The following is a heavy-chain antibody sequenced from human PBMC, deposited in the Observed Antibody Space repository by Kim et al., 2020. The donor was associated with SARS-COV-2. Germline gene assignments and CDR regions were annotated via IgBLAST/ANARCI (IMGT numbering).Heavy chain of an antibody. Sequence: SQKFQGSVTITRETSASTAYMELSSLRSEDTAVYYCARDRTYYYYGMDVWGQGTTVTVSS. V-gene: IGHV1-3*01. J-gene: IGHJ6*02. CDR3: ARDRTYYYYGMDV.